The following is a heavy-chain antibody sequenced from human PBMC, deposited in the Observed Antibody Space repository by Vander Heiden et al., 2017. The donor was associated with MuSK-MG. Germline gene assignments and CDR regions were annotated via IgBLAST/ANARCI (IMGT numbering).Heavy chain of an antibody. CDR2: ISGSGGST. Sequence: EVQLVESGGGLVQPGGSLRLPCAACGFNFSSYAMSWVRQAPGKGLEWVSAISGSGGSTYYADSVKGRFTISRDNSKNTLYLQMNSLRAEDTAVYYCAKRRYYGSVSYTGGVDYWGQGTLGTVSA. V-gene: IGHV3-23*04. J-gene: IGHJ4*02. CDR3: AKRRYYGSVSYTGGVDY. CDR1: GFNFSSYA. D-gene: IGHD3-10*01.